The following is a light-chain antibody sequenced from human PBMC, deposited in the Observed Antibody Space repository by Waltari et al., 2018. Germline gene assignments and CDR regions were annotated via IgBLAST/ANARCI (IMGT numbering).Light chain of an antibody. V-gene: IGLV6-57*01. CDR1: SGSIASNY. CDR3: QSYDRSNQV. CDR2: KGN. J-gene: IGLJ2*01. Sequence: NFMLTQPHSVSESPGKTVTISCTRSSGSIASNYVQWYQQHPGSSPTTVIYKGNQRPSVVPDRFSGSIDSSSNAASRTISGLKTDDEADYYCQSYDRSNQVFGGGTKLTVL.